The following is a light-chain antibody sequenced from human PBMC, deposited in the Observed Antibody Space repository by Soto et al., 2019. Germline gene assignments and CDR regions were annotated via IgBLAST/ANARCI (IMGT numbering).Light chain of an antibody. V-gene: IGKV3-20*01. Sequence: EIMLTQSPVTLSLSPGEGATLSCRASQSVAGSYLAWYQQKPGRTPRLLIYGASSRATGIPDRFSGSGSGTEFTLTINRLEPEDFAVYYCQQYGVSPWTFGQGTKVEIK. CDR1: QSVAGSY. J-gene: IGKJ1*01. CDR3: QQYGVSPWT. CDR2: GAS.